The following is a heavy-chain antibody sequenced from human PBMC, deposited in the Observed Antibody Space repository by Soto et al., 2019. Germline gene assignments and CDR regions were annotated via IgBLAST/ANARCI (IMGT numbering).Heavy chain of an antibody. Sequence: QITLKESGPTLVKPTQTLTLNCTFSGFSLSSTRMAVGWIRQPPGKALEWLALIYWDDDKRYSPFLKSRLTITKDTSKHQVVLTMSNMDPVDTARYCCAPIVVAGVGDYFDYWGQGTLVTVSS. CDR3: APIVVAGVGDYFDY. CDR1: GFSLSSTRMA. V-gene: IGHV2-5*02. J-gene: IGHJ4*02. D-gene: IGHD6-19*01. CDR2: IYWDDDK.